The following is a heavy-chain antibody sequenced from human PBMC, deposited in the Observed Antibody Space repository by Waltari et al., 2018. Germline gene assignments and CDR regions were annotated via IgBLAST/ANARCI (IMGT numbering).Heavy chain of an antibody. CDR1: GFTFSRYC. V-gene: IGHV3-7*01. D-gene: IGHD4-17*01. Sequence: EVQLVESGGGLVQPGGSLSLSCAASGFTFSRYCMTLVRQAPGTVREWVANIKQDGSEKYYVDSVKGRFTISRDNAKNSLYLQMNSLRAEDTAVYYCARDYRYCYFDLWGRGTLVTVSS. CDR3: ARDYRYCYFDL. J-gene: IGHJ2*01. CDR2: IKQDGSEK.